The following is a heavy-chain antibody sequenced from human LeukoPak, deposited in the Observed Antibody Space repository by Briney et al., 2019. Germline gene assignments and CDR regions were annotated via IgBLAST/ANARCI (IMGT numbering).Heavy chain of an antibody. CDR3: ASLVDTAMSY. D-gene: IGHD5-18*01. Sequence: PSETLSLTCTVSGGSINSYYWSWIRQPPGKGLEWIGYIYYSGSTNYNPSLKSRVTISVDTSKNQFSLKLSSVTAADTAVYYCASLVDTAMSYWGQGTLVTVSS. CDR1: GGSINSYY. J-gene: IGHJ4*02. V-gene: IGHV4-59*08. CDR2: IYYSGST.